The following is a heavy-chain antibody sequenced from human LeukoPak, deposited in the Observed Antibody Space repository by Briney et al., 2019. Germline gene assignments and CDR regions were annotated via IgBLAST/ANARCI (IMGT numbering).Heavy chain of an antibody. CDR2: ISWNSGTI. Sequence: GGSLRLSCVASGFTFNDYAMHWVRQAPGKGLEWVSDISWNSGTIGYADSVKGRFTISRDNAKNSLYLQMNSLRAEDMAFYYCAKDYYYDSSGYTYFDYRGQGALVTVSS. CDR3: AKDYYYDSSGYTYFDY. D-gene: IGHD3-22*01. CDR1: GFTFNDYA. J-gene: IGHJ4*02. V-gene: IGHV3-9*03.